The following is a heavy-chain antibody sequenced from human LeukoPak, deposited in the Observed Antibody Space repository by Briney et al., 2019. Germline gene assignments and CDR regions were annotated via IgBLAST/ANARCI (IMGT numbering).Heavy chain of an antibody. CDR3: ASPNYDSGWFDP. CDR2: INHSGST. CDR1: GGSFSDYY. D-gene: IGHD3-3*01. J-gene: IGHJ5*02. V-gene: IGHV4-34*01. Sequence: SETLSLTCAVYGGSFSDYYWSWIRQPPGKGLEWVGEINHSGSTNYNPSLQSRVTLSVDTSKNQFSLKLTSVTAADTAVYYCASPNYDSGWFDPWGQGTLVTVSS.